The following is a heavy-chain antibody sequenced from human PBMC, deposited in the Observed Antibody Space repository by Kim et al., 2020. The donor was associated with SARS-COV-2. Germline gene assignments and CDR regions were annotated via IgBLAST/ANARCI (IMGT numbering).Heavy chain of an antibody. D-gene: IGHD3-10*01. J-gene: IGHJ4*02. CDR3: AKEGGSGTTAFDS. CDR2: ISDSGGMT. V-gene: IGHV3-23*01. CDR1: GFTFSTNA. Sequence: GGSLRLSCAASGFTFSTNAMSWVRQAPGKGLEWVSAISDSGGMTYYADSVKGRFTISRDNSRNTVYLQMNSLRAEDTAVYHCAKEGGSGTTAFDSWGQGTLVTVSS.